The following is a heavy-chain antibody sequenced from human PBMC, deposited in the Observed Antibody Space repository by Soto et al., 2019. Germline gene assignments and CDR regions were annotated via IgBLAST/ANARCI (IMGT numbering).Heavy chain of an antibody. CDR3: AKAHITMIVVDAFDI. D-gene: IGHD3-22*01. CDR1: GFTFDDYA. J-gene: IGHJ3*02. V-gene: IGHV3-43D*03. CDR2: ISWDGGST. Sequence: GGSLRLSCAASGFTFDDYAMHWVRQAPGKGLEWVSLISWDGGSTYYADSVKGRFTISRDNSKNSLYLQMNSLRAEDTALYYCAKAHITMIVVDAFDIWGQGTMVTVSS.